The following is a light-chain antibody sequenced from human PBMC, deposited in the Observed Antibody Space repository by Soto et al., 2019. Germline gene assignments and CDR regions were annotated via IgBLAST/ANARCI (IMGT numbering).Light chain of an antibody. CDR2: AAS. Sequence: EIVMTQSPATLSVSPGGSATLSCRASQSVTLDLAWYQQRPGQAPRLLIYAASTRATGVPARFSGSGSGTEFTLTSSSLESEDVAVYYCQQYNHLESFGGGTKVEIK. V-gene: IGKV3-15*01. CDR1: QSVTLD. CDR3: QQYNHLES. J-gene: IGKJ4*01.